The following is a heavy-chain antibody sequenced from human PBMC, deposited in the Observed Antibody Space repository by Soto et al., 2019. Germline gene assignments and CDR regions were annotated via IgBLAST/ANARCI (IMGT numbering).Heavy chain of an antibody. CDR3: ATIAEAGTVHYYYGMDV. D-gene: IGHD6-13*01. J-gene: IGHJ6*02. CDR1: GGSISSYY. V-gene: IGHV4-59*08. CDR2: IYYSGST. Sequence: SETLSLTCTVSGGSISSYYWSWIRQPPGKGLEWIGYIYYSGSTNYNPSLKSRVTISVDTSKNQFSLKLSSVTAADTAVYYCATIAEAGTVHYYYGMDVWGQGTTVTVSS.